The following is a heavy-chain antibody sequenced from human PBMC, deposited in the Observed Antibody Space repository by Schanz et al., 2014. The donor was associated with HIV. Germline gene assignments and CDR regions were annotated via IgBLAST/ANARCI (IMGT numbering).Heavy chain of an antibody. CDR2: IWYDGKNR. Sequence: VQLVESGGGLVKPGGSLRLSCAASGFTFSNFAMSGVRQAPGKGLEWVAVIWYDGKNRDYADSVKGRFTISRDNSKNTLYLQMNRMRTEDTAVYYCARDGAMAFSLGMDVWGQGTTVTVSS. V-gene: IGHV3-33*08. D-gene: IGHD2-2*01. J-gene: IGHJ6*02. CDR1: GFTFSNFA. CDR3: ARDGAMAFSLGMDV.